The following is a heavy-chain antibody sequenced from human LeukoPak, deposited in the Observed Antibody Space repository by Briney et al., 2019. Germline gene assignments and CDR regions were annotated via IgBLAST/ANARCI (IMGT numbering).Heavy chain of an antibody. CDR3: VRLNFGDDY. Sequence: PGGSLRLSCAASGFNVGSKHMNWVRQAPGKGLEWVSGIYPGGDSYYADSLKGRFIISRDISKNTVFLQMNSLRDEDTAVYHCVRLNFGDDYWGQGALVTVSS. J-gene: IGHJ4*02. CDR2: IYPGGDS. CDR1: GFNVGSKH. D-gene: IGHD4-17*01. V-gene: IGHV3-53*01.